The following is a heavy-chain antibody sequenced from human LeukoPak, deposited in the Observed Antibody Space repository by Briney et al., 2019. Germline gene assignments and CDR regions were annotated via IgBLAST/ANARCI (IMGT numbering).Heavy chain of an antibody. CDR1: GGSISSSSYY. CDR3: ARSPYYDSSGPYDDAFDI. V-gene: IGHV4-39*07. Sequence: SETLSLTCTVSGGSISSSSYYWGWIRQPPGKGLEWIGSIYYSGSTNYNPSLKSRVTISVDTSKNQFSLKLSSVTAADTAVYYCARSPYYDSSGPYDDAFDIWGQGTMVTVSS. CDR2: IYYSGST. D-gene: IGHD3-22*01. J-gene: IGHJ3*02.